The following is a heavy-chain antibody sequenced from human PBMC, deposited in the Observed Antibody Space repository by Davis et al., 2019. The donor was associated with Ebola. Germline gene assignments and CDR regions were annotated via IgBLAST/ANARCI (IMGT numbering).Heavy chain of an antibody. J-gene: IGHJ4*02. CDR1: GFTFSSYW. CDR2: INSDGSST. V-gene: IGHV3-74*01. D-gene: IGHD1-26*01. CDR3: ARDNGIVGARGYFDY. Sequence: PGGSLRLSCAGSGFTFSSYWMHWVRQAPGKGLVWVSRINSDGSSTSYADSVKGRFTISRDNAKNTLYLQMNSLRAEDTAVYYCARDNGIVGARGYFDYWGQGTLVTVSS.